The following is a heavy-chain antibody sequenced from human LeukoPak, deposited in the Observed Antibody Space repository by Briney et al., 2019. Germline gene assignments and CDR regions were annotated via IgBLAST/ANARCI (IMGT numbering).Heavy chain of an antibody. J-gene: IGHJ4*02. CDR1: GGSLSGYY. Sequence: SETLSLTCAVYGGSLSGYYWSWIRQSPGKGLEWIGVINHGGSTNYNPSLKSRVTMSVDTSKNHFSLKLSSVTAADTAVYFCAREGRMSMGIEYWGQGTLVTVSS. CDR3: AREGRMSMGIEY. D-gene: IGHD4/OR15-4a*01. CDR2: INHGGST. V-gene: IGHV4-34*01.